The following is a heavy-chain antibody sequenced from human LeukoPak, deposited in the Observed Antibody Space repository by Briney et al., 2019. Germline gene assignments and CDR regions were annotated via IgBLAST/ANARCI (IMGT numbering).Heavy chain of an antibody. J-gene: IGHJ4*02. Sequence: SETLSLTCTVSGGSISSGGYYWSWIRQHPGKGLEWIGYIFYSGRTYYNPSLKSRVTISADTSKNQFSLKLSSVTAADTAVYYCARSPDCSGGYCYSGYSVGDYWGQGTLVTVSS. CDR1: GGSISSGGYY. CDR3: ARSPDCSGGYCYSGYSVGDY. V-gene: IGHV4-31*03. CDR2: IFYSGRT. D-gene: IGHD2-15*01.